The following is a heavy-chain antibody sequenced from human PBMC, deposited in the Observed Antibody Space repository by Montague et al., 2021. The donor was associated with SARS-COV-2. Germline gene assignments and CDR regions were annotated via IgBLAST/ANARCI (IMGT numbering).Heavy chain of an antibody. D-gene: IGHD5-18*01. J-gene: IGHJ2*01. CDR3: AREAVGYSHGYPYWYFDL. CDR1: GIDFTSSE. CDR2: ISTSGTLP. V-gene: IGHV3-48*03. Sequence: SLRLSCAASGIDFTSSEINWVRQAPGKGLERASYISTSGTLPSYMDSVKGRFTISRDNAKKSLYLQMDSLRAEDTAVYFCAREAVGYSHGYPYWYFDLWGRGTLVTVSS.